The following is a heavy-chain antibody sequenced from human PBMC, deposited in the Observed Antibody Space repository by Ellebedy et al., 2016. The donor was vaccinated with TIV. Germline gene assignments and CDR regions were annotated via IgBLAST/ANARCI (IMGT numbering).Heavy chain of an antibody. Sequence: SETLSLXXGVSGGSISSYYWSWIRQPPGRGLEWIGYIYSSGTTNYNPSLKGRVTTSVDTSKNQFSLRLTSVTAADTAVYYCARTTAFDVWGQGTMVTVSS. J-gene: IGHJ3*01. CDR1: GGSISSYY. V-gene: IGHV4-59*01. D-gene: IGHD1-14*01. CDR2: IYSSGTT. CDR3: ARTTAFDV.